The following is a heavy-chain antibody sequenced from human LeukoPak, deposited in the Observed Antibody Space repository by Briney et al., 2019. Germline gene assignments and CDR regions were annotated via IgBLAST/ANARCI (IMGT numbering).Heavy chain of an antibody. CDR3: ARASGDYGHFDY. J-gene: IGHJ4*02. CDR1: GFTFSSYS. V-gene: IGHV3-21*01. D-gene: IGHD4-17*01. CDR2: ISSSSSYI. Sequence: GGSLRLSCAASGFTFSSYSMNWFRQAPGKGLDGFSSISSSSSYIYYADSVKGRFTISRDNAKNSLYLQMNSLRAEDTAVYYCARASGDYGHFDYWGQGTLVTVSS.